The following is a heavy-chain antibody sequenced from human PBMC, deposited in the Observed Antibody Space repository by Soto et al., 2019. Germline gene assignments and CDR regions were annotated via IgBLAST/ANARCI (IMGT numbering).Heavy chain of an antibody. Sequence: QVQLVESGGGVVQPGRSLRLSCAGAGFSLSAYALHWVRQAPGKGLEWVAVISYDESYEYYADSVKGRFTISRDNPGNRLYLHMNSLSSEDTAVYYCVPEEYQMAVAGTSGFDIWGQGTMVTVSS. CDR1: GFSLSAYA. CDR2: ISYDESYE. D-gene: IGHD2-15*01. V-gene: IGHV3-30*04. J-gene: IGHJ3*02. CDR3: VPEEYQMAVAGTSGFDI.